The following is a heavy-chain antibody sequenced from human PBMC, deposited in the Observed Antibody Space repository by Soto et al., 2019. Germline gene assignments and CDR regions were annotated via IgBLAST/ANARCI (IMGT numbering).Heavy chain of an antibody. CDR3: ARDRTDSGYYTNWLDP. V-gene: IGHV1-69*06. Sequence: SLKVYWKASGGTFGGDAITWVRQAPGQGLEWVGRIIPIFGTTNYAQNLQGRVTISADKSTLTSYMELHSLTSDDTALYYCARDRTDSGYYTNWLDPWGQGTQVTVSS. CDR2: IIPIFGTT. J-gene: IGHJ5*02. CDR1: GGTFGGDA. D-gene: IGHD3-22*01.